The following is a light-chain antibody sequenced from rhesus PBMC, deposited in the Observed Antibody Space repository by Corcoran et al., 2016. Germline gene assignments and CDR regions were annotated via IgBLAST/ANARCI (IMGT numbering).Light chain of an antibody. CDR2: KAY. CDR3: QHGYGTPYS. V-gene: IGKV1-74*01. Sequence: DIQMTQSPSSLSASVGDRVTITCRASENVNNYLNWYQQKPVKAPKLLIYKAYTLQSGVPSRFSGSGSGTDYTFTISSLQPEDVATYYCQHGYGTPYSFGQGTKVEIK. J-gene: IGKJ2*01. CDR1: ENVNNY.